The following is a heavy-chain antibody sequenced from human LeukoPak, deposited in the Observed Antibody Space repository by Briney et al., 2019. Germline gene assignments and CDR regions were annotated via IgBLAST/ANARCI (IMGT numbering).Heavy chain of an antibody. CDR1: GFTFSSYA. CDR2: ISGSGGST. Sequence: GRSLRLSCAASGFTFSSYAMSWVRQAPGKGLEWVSAISGSGGSTYYADSVKGRFTISRDNSKNTLYLQMNSLRAEDTAVYYCAKDQGPYDYVWGSYSPIDYWGQGTLVTVSS. V-gene: IGHV3-23*01. J-gene: IGHJ4*02. CDR3: AKDQGPYDYVWGSYSPIDY. D-gene: IGHD3-16*01.